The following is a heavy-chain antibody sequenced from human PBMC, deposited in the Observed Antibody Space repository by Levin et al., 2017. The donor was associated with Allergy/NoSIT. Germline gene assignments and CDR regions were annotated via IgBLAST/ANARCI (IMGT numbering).Heavy chain of an antibody. V-gene: IGHV3-11*01. Sequence: GGSLRLSCAASGFTFCDYYMSWIRQAPGKGLEWVSYISSSGSTIYYADSVKGRFTISRDNAKNSLYLQMNSLRAEDTAVYYCARDPYYDFWSEYTGGWFDYWGQGTLVTVSS. CDR3: ARDPYYDFWSEYTGGWFDY. CDR2: ISSSGSTI. D-gene: IGHD3-3*01. CDR1: GFTFCDYY. J-gene: IGHJ4*02.